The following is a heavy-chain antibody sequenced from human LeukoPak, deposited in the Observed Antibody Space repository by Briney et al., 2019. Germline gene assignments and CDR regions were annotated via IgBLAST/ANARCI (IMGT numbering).Heavy chain of an antibody. CDR2: INHSGRT. D-gene: IGHD1-26*01. Sequence: SETLSLTCAVFGGSLSGSYCNWIRQTPGKGLEWIGEINHSGRTNYNSSLKSRVTISVDTSKNQFSLKLISVTAAHTAVYYCARDPCGSINCPLRYWGQGTQVTVSS. J-gene: IGHJ4*02. V-gene: IGHV4-34*01. CDR3: ARDPCGSINCPLRY. CDR1: GGSLSGSY.